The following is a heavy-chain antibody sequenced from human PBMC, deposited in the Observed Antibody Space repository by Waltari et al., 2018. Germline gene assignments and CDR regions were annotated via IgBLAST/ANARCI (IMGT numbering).Heavy chain of an antibody. D-gene: IGHD2-21*01. V-gene: IGHV3-23*01. CDR2: ISGIGTNT. J-gene: IGHJ3*02. CDR1: GFTFKNYA. Sequence: EVQVLESGGGLAQPGGSLSLSCAASGFTFKNYAMTWVRQAPGKGLEWVSVISGIGTNTYYADSVKGRFTISRDNSKNTLYLQMSSLRAEDTALYYCAKQGDDAFDIWGQGTMVTVSS. CDR3: AKQGDDAFDI.